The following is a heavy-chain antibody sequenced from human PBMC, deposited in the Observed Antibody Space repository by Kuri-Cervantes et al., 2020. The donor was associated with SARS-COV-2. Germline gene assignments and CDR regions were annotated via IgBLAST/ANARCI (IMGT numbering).Heavy chain of an antibody. J-gene: IGHJ3*02. D-gene: IGHD1-26*01. CDR2: INPNSGGT. V-gene: IGHV1-2*02. CDR3: ARVSPLVGVTSWNAFDI. Sequence: ASVKVSCKASGYTFTGYYMHLVRQAPGQGLEWMGWINPNSGGTNYAQKFRGRVTMTRDTSISTAYMELSRLRSEDTAVYYCARVSPLVGVTSWNAFDIWGQGTMVTVSS. CDR1: GYTFTGYY.